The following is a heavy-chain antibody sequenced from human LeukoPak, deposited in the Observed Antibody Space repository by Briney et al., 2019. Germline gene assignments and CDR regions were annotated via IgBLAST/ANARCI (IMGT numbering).Heavy chain of an antibody. CDR3: ARGGIGGMDV. CDR1: GGSFRGHF. V-gene: IGHV4-34*01. D-gene: IGHD1-14*01. CDR2: INHSGST. Sequence: SETLSLTCAVSGGSFRGHFWNWIRQPPGKGLEWIGEINHSGSTNYNPSLKSRVSISVDTSKNQFSLKLTSLTAADTAVYYCARGGIGGMDVWGQGTTVTV. J-gene: IGHJ6*02.